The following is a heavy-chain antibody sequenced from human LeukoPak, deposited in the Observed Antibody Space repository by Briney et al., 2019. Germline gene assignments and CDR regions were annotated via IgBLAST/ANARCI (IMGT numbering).Heavy chain of an antibody. V-gene: IGHV4-30-4*08. D-gene: IGHD4-11*01. Sequence: KPSETLSLTCAVSGYSISSDYYWSWIRQPPGKGLEWIGYIYYSGSTYYNPSLKSRVTISVDTSKNQFSLKLSSVTAADTAVYYCARTVTTISYWFDPWGQGTLVTVSS. CDR3: ARTVTTISYWFDP. CDR1: GYSISSDYY. CDR2: IYYSGST. J-gene: IGHJ5*02.